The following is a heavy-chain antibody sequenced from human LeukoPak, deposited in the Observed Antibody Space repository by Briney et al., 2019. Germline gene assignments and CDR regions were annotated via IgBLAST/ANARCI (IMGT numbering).Heavy chain of an antibody. Sequence: GPLSFSCAAPGSTFSTYAITWVRQAPGKGLGWVSTISGSGGSKYYADSVKGRFTTSRNNAKNTLYLQMNSLRAEDTAVYYCAKRVTTLENWGQGTLVTVSS. V-gene: IGHV3-23*01. J-gene: IGHJ4*02. CDR1: GSTFSTYA. D-gene: IGHD4-17*01. CDR2: ISGSGGSK. CDR3: AKRVTTLEN.